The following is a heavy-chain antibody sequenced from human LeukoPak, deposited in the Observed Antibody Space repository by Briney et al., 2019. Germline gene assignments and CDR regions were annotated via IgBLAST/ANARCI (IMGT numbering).Heavy chain of an antibody. V-gene: IGHV1-2*02. J-gene: IGHJ6*03. CDR1: GYIFTGYY. CDR3: ARDGVFRFEVGDVYYYYMDV. D-gene: IGHD2-21*02. CDR2: INPNSGDT. Sequence: GASVKVSCKASGYIFTGYYIHWVRQAPGQGLEWMGWINPNSGDTKYAQKFQGRVTMTRDTSNNTVYMDLTRLIFDDTAMYYCARDGVFRFEVGDVYYYYMDVRGKGTTVIISS.